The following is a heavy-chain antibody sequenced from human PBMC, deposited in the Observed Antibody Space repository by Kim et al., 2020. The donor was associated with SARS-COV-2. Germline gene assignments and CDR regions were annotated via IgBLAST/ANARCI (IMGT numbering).Heavy chain of an antibody. V-gene: IGHV3-23*01. CDR3: AKGATGSYDY. CDR1: GFAFSTYG. D-gene: IGHD1-26*01. J-gene: IGHJ4*02. Sequence: GGSLRLSCAAPGFAFSTYGMSWVRQAPGRRLEWVSYISGSGGVTHYADSVKGRFTISRYNSKNTLYLQMNSLRAEDTAVFYCAKGATGSYDYWGQGTLVTVSS. CDR2: ISGSGGVT.